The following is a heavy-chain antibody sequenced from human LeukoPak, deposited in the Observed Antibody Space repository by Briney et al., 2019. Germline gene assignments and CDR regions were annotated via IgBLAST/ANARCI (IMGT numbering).Heavy chain of an antibody. CDR3: ARDVIRTIDY. CDR2: IWYDGSNK. V-gene: IGHV3-33*07. J-gene: IGHJ4*02. D-gene: IGHD2-8*01. Sequence: PGGSLRLSCATSGFTFSRYWMSWVRQAPGKGLEWVAVIWYDGSNKDYADSVKGRFTISRDNSKSTLYLQMNSLRAEDTAVYYCARDVIRTIDYWGQGTLVTVSS. CDR1: GFTFSRYW.